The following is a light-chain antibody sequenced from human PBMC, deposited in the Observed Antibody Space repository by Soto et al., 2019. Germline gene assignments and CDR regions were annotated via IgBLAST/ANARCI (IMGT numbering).Light chain of an antibody. Sequence: EIVMTQSPANLSVSPGESVSLSCRASQTISDNLAWYQQKPGLPPRLLIYHTSTRASGVPARFSGSGSGTDFSLTIRSLQSEDFAVYYCQRYDNLPLIFGGGTKVDIK. CDR1: QTISDN. V-gene: IGKV3-15*01. CDR2: HTS. J-gene: IGKJ4*01. CDR3: QRYDNLPLI.